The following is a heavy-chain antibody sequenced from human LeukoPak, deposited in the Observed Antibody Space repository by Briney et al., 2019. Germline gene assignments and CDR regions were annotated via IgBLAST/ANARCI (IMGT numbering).Heavy chain of an antibody. D-gene: IGHD3-10*01. V-gene: IGHV1-18*01. Sequence: ASVKVSCKASGYIFTNYGISWVRQAPGQGLEWMGWISAYTGNTNYAQKFQGRVTMTTDTSTRTVYMELRSLRSEDTAVYYCARDPITMVRGAPDWFDPWGQGTLVTVSS. CDR3: ARDPITMVRGAPDWFDP. J-gene: IGHJ5*02. CDR1: GYIFTNYG. CDR2: ISAYTGNT.